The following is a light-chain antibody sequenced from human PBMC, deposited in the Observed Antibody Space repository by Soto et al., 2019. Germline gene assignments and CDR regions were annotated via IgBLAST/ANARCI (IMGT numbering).Light chain of an antibody. J-gene: IGKJ4*01. CDR3: QQYDNLPS. V-gene: IGKV1-33*01. CDR2: DAS. Sequence: DIQMTQSPSSLSASVGDRVTITCQASQDISNYLNWYQQKPGKAPKLLIYDASSLETGVPSRFSGSGSGTDFTFTIISLQPEDIATYYCQQYDNLPSCGGGTKVEIK. CDR1: QDISNY.